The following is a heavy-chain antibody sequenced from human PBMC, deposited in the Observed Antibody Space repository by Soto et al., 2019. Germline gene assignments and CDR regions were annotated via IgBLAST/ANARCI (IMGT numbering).Heavy chain of an antibody. J-gene: IGHJ1*01. CDR2: INHSGST. CDR3: ARGETYYYDSSGPRAVYFQH. Sequence: SETLSLTCAVYGGSFSGYYWSWIRQPPGKGLEWIGEINHSGSTNYNPSLKSRVTISVDTSKNQFSLKLSSVTAADTAVYYCARGETYYYDSSGPRAVYFQHWGQGTLVTVSS. V-gene: IGHV4-34*01. D-gene: IGHD3-22*01. CDR1: GGSFSGYY.